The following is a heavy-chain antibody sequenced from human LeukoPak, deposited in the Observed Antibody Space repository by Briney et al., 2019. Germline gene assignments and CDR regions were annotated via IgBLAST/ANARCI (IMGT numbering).Heavy chain of an antibody. D-gene: IGHD3-3*01. J-gene: IGHJ4*02. CDR2: ISSSSSYI. CDR1: GFTFSNYS. CDR3: ARGGMVTIFGVADY. Sequence: GGSLRLSCAASGFTFSNYSMNWVRQAPGKGLEWVSSISSSSSYIYYADSVKGRFTISRDNAKNSLYLQMNSLRAEDTAVYYCARGGMVTIFGVADYWGQGTLVTVSS. V-gene: IGHV3-21*01.